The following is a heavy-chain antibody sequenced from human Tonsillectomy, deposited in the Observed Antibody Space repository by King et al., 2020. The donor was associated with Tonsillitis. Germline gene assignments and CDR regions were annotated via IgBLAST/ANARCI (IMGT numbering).Heavy chain of an antibody. CDR3: ARASAQNWNDVYFQH. J-gene: IGHJ1*01. V-gene: IGHV1-69*12. Sequence: QLVQSGAEVKEPGSSVRVSCQASGGVFNTYAVNWVRQAPGQGLEWMGGIIPLIGAPNYAQKFQGRVTISADESMSTAYMEVSSRKSDETAIFYFARASAQNWNDVYFQHWGQGTQVTVSS. CDR2: IIPLIGAP. CDR1: GGVFNTYA. D-gene: IGHD1-1*01.